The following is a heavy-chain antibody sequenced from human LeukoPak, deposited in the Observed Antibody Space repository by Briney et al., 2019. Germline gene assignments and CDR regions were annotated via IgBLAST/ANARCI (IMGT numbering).Heavy chain of an antibody. CDR2: INPSGGST. CDR3: ARGYYYDSSGYYPGSFDI. J-gene: IGHJ3*02. V-gene: IGHV1-46*01. CDR1: GYTFTSYY. D-gene: IGHD3-22*01. Sequence: GASVKVSCKASGYTFTSYYMHWVRQAPGQGLEWMGIINPSGGSTSYAQKFQGRVTMTRDTSTSTVYMELSSLRSEDTAVYYCARGYYYDSSGYYPGSFDIWGQGTMVAVSS.